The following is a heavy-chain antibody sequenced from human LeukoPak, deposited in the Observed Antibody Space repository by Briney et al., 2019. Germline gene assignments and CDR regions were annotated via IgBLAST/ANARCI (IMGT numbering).Heavy chain of an antibody. V-gene: IGHV3-20*04. CDR2: INWNGGTT. CDR3: ARDKHYYDSSNYV. Sequence: GGSLRLSCAASGFTFNDYGMSWVRQGPGKGLEWVSGINWNGGTTGYADSVRGRFTISRDNAKNSLYLQMNSLRAEDTALYCCARDKHYYDSSNYVWGQGTLVTVSS. J-gene: IGHJ4*02. D-gene: IGHD3-22*01. CDR1: GFTFNDYG.